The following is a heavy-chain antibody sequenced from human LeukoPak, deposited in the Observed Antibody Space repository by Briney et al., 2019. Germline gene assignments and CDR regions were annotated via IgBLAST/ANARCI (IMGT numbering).Heavy chain of an antibody. CDR1: GFTFDDCT. V-gene: IGHV3-30*02. CDR3: AELGITMIGGV. D-gene: IGHD3-10*02. CDR2: IRYNGNNQ. J-gene: IGHJ6*04. Sequence: GGSLRLSCAASGFTFDDCTMHWVRQAPGKGLEWVAFIRYNGNNQYYADSVKGRFTISRDNSKNTLYLQMNSLKGDDTAVYYCAELGITMIGGVWGKGTTVTISS.